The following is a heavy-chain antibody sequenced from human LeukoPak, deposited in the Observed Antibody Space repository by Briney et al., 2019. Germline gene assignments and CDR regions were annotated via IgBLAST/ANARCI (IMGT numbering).Heavy chain of an antibody. J-gene: IGHJ6*03. Sequence: ASVKVSCKASGYTFTGNYIHWVRQAPGQGLEWMGWINPNNGGTKFAQKFQGRVSMTRDTSIITVYMELSRLKSDDTAVYYCARDSGYYYYYLDVWGKGTTVTVSS. CDR1: GYTFTGNY. CDR3: ARDSGYYYYYLDV. CDR2: INPNNGGT. D-gene: IGHD3-10*01. V-gene: IGHV1-2*02.